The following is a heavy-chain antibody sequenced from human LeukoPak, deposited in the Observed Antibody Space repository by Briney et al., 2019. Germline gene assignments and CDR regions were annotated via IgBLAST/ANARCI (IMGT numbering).Heavy chain of an antibody. D-gene: IGHD6-19*01. CDR1: GFTFSSYA. CDR3: AKDRVAVAGTYSDY. CDR2: ISYDGSNK. Sequence: GGSLRLSCAASGFTFSSYAMHWVRQAPGRGLEWGAVISYDGSNKYYADSVKGRFTISRDNSKNTLYLQMNSLRAEDTAVYYCAKDRVAVAGTYSDYWGQGTLVTVSS. J-gene: IGHJ4*02. V-gene: IGHV3-30*04.